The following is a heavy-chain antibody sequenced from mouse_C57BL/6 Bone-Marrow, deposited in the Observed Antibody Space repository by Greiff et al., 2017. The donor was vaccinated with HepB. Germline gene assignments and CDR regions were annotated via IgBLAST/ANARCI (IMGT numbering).Heavy chain of an antibody. Sequence: EVKVEESGGGLVKPGGSLKLSCAASGFTFSSYAMSWVRQTPEKRLEWVATISDGGSYTYYPDNVKGRFTISRDNAKNNLYLQMSHLKSEDTAMYYCARDRYGSSYGYFDIWGTGTTVTVSS. CDR2: ISDGGSYT. V-gene: IGHV5-4*01. CDR1: GFTFSSYA. D-gene: IGHD1-1*01. CDR3: ARDRYGSSYGYFDI. J-gene: IGHJ1*03.